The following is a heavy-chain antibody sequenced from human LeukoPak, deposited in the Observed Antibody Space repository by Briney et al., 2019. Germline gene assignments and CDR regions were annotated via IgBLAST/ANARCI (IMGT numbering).Heavy chain of an antibody. J-gene: IGHJ4*02. CDR3: AREGDYYDSSGYSSPDY. CDR1: GYTFTSYD. V-gene: IGHV1-8*01. D-gene: IGHD3-22*01. Sequence: GASVNVSCKASGYTFTSYDINWVRQATGQGREWMGWMNPNSGNTGYAQKFQGRVTMTRNTSISTAYMELSSLRSEDTAVYYCAREGDYYDSSGYSSPDYWGQGTLVTVSS. CDR2: MNPNSGNT.